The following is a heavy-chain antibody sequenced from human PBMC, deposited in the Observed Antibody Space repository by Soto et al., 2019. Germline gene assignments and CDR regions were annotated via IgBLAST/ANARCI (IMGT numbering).Heavy chain of an antibody. J-gene: IGHJ4*02. V-gene: IGHV4-4*02. CDR3: ARDSAVPGETDRFDS. CDR2: IYHNGNT. D-gene: IGHD6-19*01. Sequence: TSETLSLTCAVSGDTLTSNVWWNWVRQTSGKGLEWIGEIYHNGNTDYNPSLKSRVTMSVDKSRNQFSLMLSSVTAADTAIYYCARDSAVPGETDRFDSWGQGTLVTVSS. CDR1: GDTLTSNVW.